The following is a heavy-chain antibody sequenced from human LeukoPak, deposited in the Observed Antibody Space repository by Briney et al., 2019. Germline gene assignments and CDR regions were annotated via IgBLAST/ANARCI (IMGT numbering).Heavy chain of an antibody. J-gene: IGHJ5*02. Sequence: SETLSLTCTVSGGSISSSSYYWGWIRQPPGKGLEWIGSIYYSGSTYYNPSLKSRVTISVDTSKNQFSLKLSSVTAADTAVYYCARGGGSSSWYAITKFPQFDPWGQGTLVTVSS. CDR2: IYYSGST. D-gene: IGHD6-13*01. V-gene: IGHV4-39*07. CDR1: GGSISSSSYY. CDR3: ARGGGSSSWYAITKFPQFDP.